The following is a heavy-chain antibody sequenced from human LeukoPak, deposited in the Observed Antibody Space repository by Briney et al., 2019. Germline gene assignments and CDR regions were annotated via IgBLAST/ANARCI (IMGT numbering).Heavy chain of an antibody. D-gene: IGHD5-24*01. CDR1: GFNLDDHG. V-gene: IGHV3-23*01. CDR2: ISGSGSGGST. J-gene: IGHJ4*02. Sequence: PGGSLRLSCAASGFNLDDHGMSWVRQAPGKGLEWVSSISGSGSGGSTYYADSVKGRFTISRDNSKNTLYLQMNSLRAEDTAVYYCAKSGYNRFDYWGQGTLVTVSS. CDR3: AKSGYNRFDY.